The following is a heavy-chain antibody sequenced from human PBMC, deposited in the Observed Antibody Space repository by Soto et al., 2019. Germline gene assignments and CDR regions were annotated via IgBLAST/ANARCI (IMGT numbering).Heavy chain of an antibody. CDR1: GFTFSRCA. J-gene: IGHJ6*02. D-gene: IGHD2-2*01. V-gene: IGHV3-23*01. CDR2: ISGDGDT. CDR3: AKAPGGRYCFSSTCNYYYGMDV. Sequence: EVQLLESGGGLVQPGGSLRLSCAASGFTFSRCAMSWVRQAPGKGLEWVSVISGDGDTYYADSVKGRFTISRDNSKDTLDLQMSSLRAADTAVYYCAKAPGGRYCFSSTCNYYYGMDVWGQGTTVTVSS.